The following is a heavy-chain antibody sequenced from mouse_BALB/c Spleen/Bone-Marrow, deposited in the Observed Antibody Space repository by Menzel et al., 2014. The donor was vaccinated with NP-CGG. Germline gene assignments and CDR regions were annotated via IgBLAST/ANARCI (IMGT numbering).Heavy chain of an antibody. J-gene: IGHJ4*01. CDR1: GFSLSTSGMG. D-gene: IGHD2-4*01. CDR3: ARIYDYDDYYAMDY. CDR2: IWGDEDN. Sequence: QVTLKECGPGILQPSQTLSLTCSFSGFSLSTSGMGVGRIRQPSGKGLEGLAHIWGDEDNYYNTALKRGLTNSKDTSKNQVFLKFASVDTADTATYYCARIYDYDDYYAMDYWGQGTSVTVSS. V-gene: IGHV8-8*01.